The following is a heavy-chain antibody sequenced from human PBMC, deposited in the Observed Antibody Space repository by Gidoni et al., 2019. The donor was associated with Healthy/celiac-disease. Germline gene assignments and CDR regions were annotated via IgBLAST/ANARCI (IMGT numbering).Heavy chain of an antibody. CDR2: INPNSGGT. CDR1: GYTFTGYY. D-gene: IGHD4-17*01. Sequence: QVQLVQSGAEVKKPGASVKVSCKASGYTFTGYYMHWVRQAPGQGLEWMGWINPNSGGTNYAQKLQGRVTMTRDTSISTAYMELSRLRSDDTAVYYCARDRDYGDYYYYGMDVWGQGTTVTVSS. CDR3: ARDRDYGDYYYYGMDV. V-gene: IGHV1-2*02. J-gene: IGHJ6*02.